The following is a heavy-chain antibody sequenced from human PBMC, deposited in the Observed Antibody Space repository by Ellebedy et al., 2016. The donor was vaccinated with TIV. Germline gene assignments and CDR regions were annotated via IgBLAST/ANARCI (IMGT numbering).Heavy chain of an antibody. Sequence: PGGSLRLSCAASGFIFSSYGMPWVRQAPGKGLEWVAIISSDGRNKFYADSVKGRFTISRDNSKNTLSLQMNSLRAEDTAVYYCERGMYSGSYYQLGYYFDYWGQGTLVTVSS. CDR3: ERGMYSGSYYQLGYYFDY. CDR1: GFIFSSYG. D-gene: IGHD1-26*01. J-gene: IGHJ4*02. V-gene: IGHV3-30*03. CDR2: ISSDGRNK.